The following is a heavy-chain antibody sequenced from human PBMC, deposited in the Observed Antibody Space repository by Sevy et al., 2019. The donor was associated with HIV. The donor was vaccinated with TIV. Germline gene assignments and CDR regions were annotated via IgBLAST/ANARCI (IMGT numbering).Heavy chain of an antibody. V-gene: IGHV4-39*02. D-gene: IGHD6-13*01. CDR1: GDSLSSNDYY. Sequence: SETLSLTCTVSGDSLSSNDYYWAWIRQPPGKGLDWIGSIYYSGSTYYNPSLKSRVTISVDTSKNQFSLKLRSVTAAYTAVYYCAREGPRIAQFDYWGQGTLVTVSS. J-gene: IGHJ4*02. CDR3: AREGPRIAQFDY. CDR2: IYYSGST.